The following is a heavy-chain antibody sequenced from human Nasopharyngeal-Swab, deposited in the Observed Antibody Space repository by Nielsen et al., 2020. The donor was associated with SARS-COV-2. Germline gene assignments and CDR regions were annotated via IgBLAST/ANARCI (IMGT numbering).Heavy chain of an antibody. CDR1: AGTFSSYA. V-gene: IGHV1-69*13. J-gene: IGHJ5*02. D-gene: IGHD3-22*01. CDR2: IIPIFGTA. Sequence: SVKVSCKASAGTFSSYAISWVRQAPGQGLEWMGGIIPIFGTANYAQKFQGRVTITADESTSTAYMELSSLRSEDTAVYYCARGRKGAYYYDSSGYSNWFDPWGQGTLVTVSS. CDR3: ARGRKGAYYYDSSGYSNWFDP.